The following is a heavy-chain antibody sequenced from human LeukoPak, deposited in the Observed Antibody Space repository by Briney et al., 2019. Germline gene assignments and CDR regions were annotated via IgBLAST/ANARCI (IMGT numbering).Heavy chain of an antibody. CDR3: ARDQPITMALDY. CDR2: MNPNSGNT. Sequence: ASVKVSCKASGYTFTSYDINWVRQATGQGLEWMGWMNPNSGNTGYAQKFQGRVTITADESTSTAYMELSSLRSEDTAVYYCARDQPITMALDYWGQGTLVTVSS. D-gene: IGHD3-10*01. V-gene: IGHV1-8*01. CDR1: GYTFTSYD. J-gene: IGHJ4*02.